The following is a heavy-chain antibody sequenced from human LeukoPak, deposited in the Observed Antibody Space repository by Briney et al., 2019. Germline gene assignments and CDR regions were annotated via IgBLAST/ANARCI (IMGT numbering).Heavy chain of an antibody. J-gene: IGHJ6*03. CDR2: IQYSGST. Sequence: SETLSLTCTVSGGSISSYYWSWIRQSPGKGLEWIGYIQYSGSTNNNPSLKSRVTISVDTSKTQFSLKLTSVTAADTAVYYCARTAEGGYTYDYFYYYYMDVWGKGTTVTISS. D-gene: IGHD5-18*01. V-gene: IGHV4-59*01. CDR3: ARTAEGGYTYDYFYYYYMDV. CDR1: GGSISSYY.